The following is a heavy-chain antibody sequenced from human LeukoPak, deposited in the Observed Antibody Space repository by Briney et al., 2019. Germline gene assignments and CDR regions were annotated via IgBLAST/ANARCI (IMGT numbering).Heavy chain of an antibody. J-gene: IGHJ6*03. D-gene: IGHD3-22*01. CDR2: INHRGST. CDR1: GDSISNHY. CDR3: TRGSIAYYYMDV. Sequence: SETLSLTCTVSGDSISNHYWNWIRQTPGKGLEWIGEINHRGSTNYNPSLKSRVTVSVDTSKNQFSLKLSSVTAADTAVYYCTRGSIAYYYMDVWGKGTTVTISS. V-gene: IGHV4-59*11.